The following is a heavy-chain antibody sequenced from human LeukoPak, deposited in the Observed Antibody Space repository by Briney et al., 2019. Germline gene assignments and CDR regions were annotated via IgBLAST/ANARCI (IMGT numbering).Heavy chain of an antibody. CDR1: GFTFSSYW. Sequence: GGSLRLSCAASGFTFSSYWMHWVRQAPGKGLVWVSRINSDGSSTSYADSEKGRFTISRDNAKNTLYLQMNSLRAEDTAVYYCARDQSIAVAGTRNPAGYWGQGTLVTVSS. J-gene: IGHJ4*02. D-gene: IGHD6-19*01. V-gene: IGHV3-74*01. CDR3: ARDQSIAVAGTRNPAGY. CDR2: INSDGSST.